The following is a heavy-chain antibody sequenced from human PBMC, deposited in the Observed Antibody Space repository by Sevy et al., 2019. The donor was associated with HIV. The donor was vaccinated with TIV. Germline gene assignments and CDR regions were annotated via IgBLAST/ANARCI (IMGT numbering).Heavy chain of an antibody. V-gene: IGHV3-48*01. CDR2: ITTSGGTI. CDR3: GRDKMGGSFDI. Sequence: GGSLRLSCAASGFTFSSYDMNWVRQAPGKGLEWVSFITTSGGTIYYADSVKGRFTVSRDSAENSLYLQMNSLRVEDTAVYYCGRDKMGGSFDIWGQGTMVTVS. CDR1: GFTFSSYD. D-gene: IGHD3-16*01. J-gene: IGHJ3*02.